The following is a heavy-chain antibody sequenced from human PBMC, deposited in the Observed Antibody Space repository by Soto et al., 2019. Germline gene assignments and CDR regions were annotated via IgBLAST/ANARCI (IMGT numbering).Heavy chain of an antibody. V-gene: IGHV4-34*01. CDR3: ARVDKDQYCSSTSCYVLYYYYYMDV. CDR2: INHSGST. D-gene: IGHD2-2*01. Sequence: SETLSLTCAIYGGSFSGYYWGWIRQPPGKGLEWIGEINHSGSTNYNPSLKSRVTISVDTSKNQFSLKLSSVTAADTAVYYCARVDKDQYCSSTSCYVLYYYYYMDVWGKGTTVTVSS. CDR1: GGSFSGYY. J-gene: IGHJ6*03.